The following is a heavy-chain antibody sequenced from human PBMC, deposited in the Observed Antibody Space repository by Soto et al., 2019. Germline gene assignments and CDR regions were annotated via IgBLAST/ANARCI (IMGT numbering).Heavy chain of an antibody. CDR2: IYYSGST. J-gene: IGHJ6*02. Sequence: PSETLSLTCTVPGGSISSGGYYWSWIRQHPGKGLEWIGYIYYSGSTYYNPSLKSRVTISVDTSKNQFSLKLSSVTAADTAVYYCARVAGVYCSGGSCYSDYYYYGMDVWGQGTTVTVFS. CDR1: GGSISSGGYY. V-gene: IGHV4-31*03. D-gene: IGHD2-15*01. CDR3: ARVAGVYCSGGSCYSDYYYYGMDV.